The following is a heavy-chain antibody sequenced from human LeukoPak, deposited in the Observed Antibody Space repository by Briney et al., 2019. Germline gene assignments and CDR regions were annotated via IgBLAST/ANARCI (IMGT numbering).Heavy chain of an antibody. V-gene: IGHV4-61*02. CDR3: ARALKSGVGEVHIPDY. D-gene: IGHD3-10*01. CDR2: ISSSGST. Sequence: PSETLSLTCTVSGDSISRGDYYWSWIRQPAGKGLEWIGRISSSGSTNYNPSLKSRVTISVDTSKNQFSLKLNSVTAADTAVYYCARALKSGVGEVHIPDYWGQGTLVTVSS. J-gene: IGHJ4*02. CDR1: GDSISRGDYY.